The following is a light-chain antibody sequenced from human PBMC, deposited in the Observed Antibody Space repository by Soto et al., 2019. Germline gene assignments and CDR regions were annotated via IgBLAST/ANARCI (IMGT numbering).Light chain of an antibody. CDR1: QSVSTN. J-gene: IGKJ4*01. Sequence: EIVMTQSPATLSVSPGESATLSCRASQSVSTNLAWYQQKPGQAPRLLIYGASTRATGTPARFSGSGSGTDFTLTISRLEPEDFVVYYCQQYGSSPPLTFGGGTKVDIK. V-gene: IGKV3-15*01. CDR3: QQYGSSPPLT. CDR2: GAS.